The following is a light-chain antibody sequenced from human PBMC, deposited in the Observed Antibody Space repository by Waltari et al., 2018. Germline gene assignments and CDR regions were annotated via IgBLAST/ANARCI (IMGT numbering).Light chain of an antibody. J-gene: IGLJ3*02. CDR2: DVS. V-gene: IGLV2-14*03. CDR3: SSYTTNTRV. CDR1: SGDLVIGHR. Sequence: HSALTQPASVAGSPGQSITISCTRTSGDLVIGHRVSWYPQYPGKAPKLMIYDVSRRPSGVSDRFSGSKSGNTASLTISGLQVEDEADYYCSSYTTNTRVFGGGTKLTVL.